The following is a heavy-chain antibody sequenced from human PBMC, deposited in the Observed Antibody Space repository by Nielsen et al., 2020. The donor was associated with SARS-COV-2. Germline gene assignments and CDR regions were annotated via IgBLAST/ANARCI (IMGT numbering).Heavy chain of an antibody. Sequence: GESLKISCAASGFTFSSYAMHWVRQAPGKGLEWVAVISYDGSNKYYADSVKGRFTISRDNSKNTLYLQMNSLRAEDTAVYYCARDLAYGDYADYWGQGTLVTVSS. V-gene: IGHV3-30-3*01. D-gene: IGHD4-17*01. J-gene: IGHJ4*02. CDR3: ARDLAYGDYADY. CDR1: GFTFSSYA. CDR2: ISYDGSNK.